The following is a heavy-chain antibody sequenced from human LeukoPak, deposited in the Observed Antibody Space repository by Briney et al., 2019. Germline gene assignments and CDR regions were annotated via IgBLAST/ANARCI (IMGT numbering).Heavy chain of an antibody. J-gene: IGHJ3*02. CDR3: ARDRAVEMATIQEGFDI. D-gene: IGHD5-24*01. CDR1: RGSISSYY. CDR2: IYYSGST. V-gene: IGHV4-59*01. Sequence: PSETLSLTCTVSRGSISSYYWSWIRQPPGKGLEWIGYIYYSGSTNYNPSLKSRVTISVDTSKNQFSLKLSSVTAADTAVYYCARDRAVEMATIQEGFDIWGQGTMVTVSS.